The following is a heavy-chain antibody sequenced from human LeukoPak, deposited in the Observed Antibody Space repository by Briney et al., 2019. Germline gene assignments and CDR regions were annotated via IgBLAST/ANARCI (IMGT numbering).Heavy chain of an antibody. CDR2: INPNSGGT. V-gene: IGHV1-2*02. D-gene: IGHD1-26*01. CDR3: AIEGATRSPYFDY. CDR1: GYTFTSYG. J-gene: IGHJ4*02. Sequence: ASVKVSCKASGYTFTSYGISWVRQAPGQGLEWMGWINPNSGGTNYAQKFQGRVTMTRDTSISTAYMELSRLRSDDTAVYYCAIEGATRSPYFDYWGQGTLVTVSS.